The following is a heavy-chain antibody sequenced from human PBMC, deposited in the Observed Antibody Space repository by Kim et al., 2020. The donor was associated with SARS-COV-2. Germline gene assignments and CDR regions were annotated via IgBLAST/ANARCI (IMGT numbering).Heavy chain of an antibody. Sequence: GGSLRLSCAASGFTFDDYAMHWVRQAPGKGLEWVSGISWNSGSIGYADSVKGRFTISRDNAKNSLYLQMNSLRAEDTALYYCAKELIGAGNFGYWGQGTL. CDR3: AKELIGAGNFGY. V-gene: IGHV3-9*01. J-gene: IGHJ4*02. D-gene: IGHD6-19*01. CDR1: GFTFDDYA. CDR2: ISWNSGSI.